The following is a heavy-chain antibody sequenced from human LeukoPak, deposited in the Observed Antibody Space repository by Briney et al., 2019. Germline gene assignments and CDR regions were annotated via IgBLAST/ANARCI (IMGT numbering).Heavy chain of an antibody. CDR3: AREGAAAEDVNWFDP. V-gene: IGHV1-2*02. CDR2: INPNSGGT. CDR1: GYSLTDYY. J-gene: IGHJ5*02. Sequence: ASVKYSCKASGYSLTDYYIHWVRQAPGQGLQWMGWINPNSGGTHYAQKFQGRVTMTRDTSISTAYMELSRLRSDDTAVYYCAREGAAAEDVNWFDPWGQGTLVTVSS. D-gene: IGHD6-25*01.